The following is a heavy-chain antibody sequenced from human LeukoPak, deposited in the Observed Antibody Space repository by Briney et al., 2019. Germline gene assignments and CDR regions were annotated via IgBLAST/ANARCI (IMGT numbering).Heavy chain of an antibody. J-gene: IGHJ4*02. V-gene: IGHV4-39*07. D-gene: IGHD2-8*01. CDR2: IYYSGST. Sequence: KASETLSLTCTVSGGSISSSSYYRGWIRQPPGKGLEWIGRIYYSGSTYYNPSLKSRVTISVDTSKNQFSLKLSSVTAADTAVYYCARDTRVYTSIDYWGQGTLVTVSS. CDR1: GGSISSSSYY. CDR3: ARDTRVYTSIDY.